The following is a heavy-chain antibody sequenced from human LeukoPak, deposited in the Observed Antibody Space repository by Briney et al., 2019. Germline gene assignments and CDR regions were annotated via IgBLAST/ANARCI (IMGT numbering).Heavy chain of an antibody. Sequence: PGGSLRLSRAASGFTFSSYWLHWVRQTPGKGLAWVSRINSDGSRTNYADSVKGRFTSSRDNAKNTLYLQMNSLRVEDTAVYFCARGGPVKSIYDPHWYDPWGQGTLVTVSS. CDR3: ARGGPVKSIYDPHWYDP. J-gene: IGHJ5*02. D-gene: IGHD5/OR15-5a*01. CDR1: GFTFSSYW. CDR2: INSDGSRT. V-gene: IGHV3-74*01.